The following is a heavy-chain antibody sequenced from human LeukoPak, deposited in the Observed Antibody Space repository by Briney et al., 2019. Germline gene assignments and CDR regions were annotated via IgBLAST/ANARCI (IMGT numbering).Heavy chain of an antibody. CDR1: GFTFSRYA. D-gene: IGHD1-26*01. CDR3: VKDVGGSYAFDY. J-gene: IGHJ4*02. Sequence: GGSLRLSCSASGFTFSRYAMHWVRQAPGKGLEYVSGINDNGGRTHYGDSVKGRFSISRDNSKNTLHLQMSTLRAEGTALYYCVKDVGGSYAFDYWGQGILVTVAS. CDR2: INDNGGRT. V-gene: IGHV3-64D*09.